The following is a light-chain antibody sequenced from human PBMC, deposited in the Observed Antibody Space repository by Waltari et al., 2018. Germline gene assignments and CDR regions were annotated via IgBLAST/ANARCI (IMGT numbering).Light chain of an antibody. CDR1: RTVNSN. CDR3: QQFYDWPLT. V-gene: IGKV3-15*01. J-gene: IGKJ4*01. CDR2: GPS. Sequence: EIVMTQSPATLSVSPGESVTLPCRASRTVNSNLAWYQQKPGQAPRLLIYGPSTRATGIPARFSGTGSGTEFTLTISSEQSADFAVYYCQQFYDWPLTFGGGTKVELK.